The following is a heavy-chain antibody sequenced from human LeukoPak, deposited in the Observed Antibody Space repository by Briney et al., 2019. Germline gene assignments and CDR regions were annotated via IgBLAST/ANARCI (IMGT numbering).Heavy chain of an antibody. CDR1: GFTFRSYW. D-gene: IGHD3-22*01. CDR2: ISGSGRTT. CDR3: AEDLKVTTYYDSGGPTGFDP. Sequence: GGSLRLSCAASGFTFRSYWMSWVRQAPGKGLEWVAGISGSGRTTYYADSVKGRFTISRDNSKNTLYMQMNSLRAEDTAVYYCAEDLKVTTYYDSGGPTGFDPWGQGTLVTVSS. J-gene: IGHJ5*02. V-gene: IGHV3-23*01.